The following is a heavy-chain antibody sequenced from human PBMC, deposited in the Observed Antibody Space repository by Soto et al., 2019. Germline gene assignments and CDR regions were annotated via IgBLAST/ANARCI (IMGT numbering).Heavy chain of an antibody. CDR1: GFTFSSYS. Sequence: GGSLRLSCAASGFTFSSYSMNWVRQAPGKGLEWVSSISSSSSYIYYADSLKGRFTISRDNAKNSLYLQMNSLRAEDTAVYYCARDLQTYYDILTRSPWCLDYWGQGTLVTVSS. D-gene: IGHD3-9*01. CDR3: ARDLQTYYDILTRSPWCLDY. CDR2: ISSSSSYI. J-gene: IGHJ4*02. V-gene: IGHV3-21*01.